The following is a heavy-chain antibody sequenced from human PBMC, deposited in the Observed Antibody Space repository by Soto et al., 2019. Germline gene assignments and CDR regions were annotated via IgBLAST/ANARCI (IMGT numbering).Heavy chain of an antibody. Sequence: SGKVSHQGAGCGSSGDAINWVRQAPGQGLEWMGGIIPIFGTANYAQKFQGSVTITADKSTSTAYMELSSLGSEDRAVHYCARGYGDYRFDFWGQG. J-gene: IGHJ4*01. V-gene: IGHV1-69*06. D-gene: IGHD4-17*01. CDR2: IIPIFGTA. CDR3: ARGYGDYRFDF. CDR1: GCGSSGDA.